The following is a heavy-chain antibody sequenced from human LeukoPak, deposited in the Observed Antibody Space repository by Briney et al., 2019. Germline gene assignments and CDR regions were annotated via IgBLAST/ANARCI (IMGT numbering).Heavy chain of an antibody. D-gene: IGHD6-19*01. Sequence: GGSLRLSCAASGFTFSSNAMSWVRQAPGRGLEWVSAISGSGGSTYYADSVKGRFTISRDNSKNTLYLQMNGLRAEDTAVYYCAKAVAQYSSGWYDYWGQGTLVTVSS. CDR2: ISGSGGST. CDR3: AKAVAQYSSGWYDY. J-gene: IGHJ4*02. CDR1: GFTFSSNA. V-gene: IGHV3-23*01.